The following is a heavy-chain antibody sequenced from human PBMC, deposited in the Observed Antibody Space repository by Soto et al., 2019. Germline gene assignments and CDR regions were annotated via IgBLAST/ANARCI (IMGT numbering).Heavy chain of an antibody. V-gene: IGHV4-59*01. CDR1: GGSISGYY. J-gene: IGHJ5*02. CDR2: MYNTGST. Sequence: SETLSLTCTVSGGSISGYYWSWIRRPPGKGLEWIGYMYNTGSTVYNPSFKSRVTISVDTSKNQFSLKLNSVTAADTAVYYCARVPSPWGQGTLVTVSS. CDR3: ARVPSP.